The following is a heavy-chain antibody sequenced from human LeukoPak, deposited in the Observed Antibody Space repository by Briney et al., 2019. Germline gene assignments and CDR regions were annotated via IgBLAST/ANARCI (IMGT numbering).Heavy chain of an antibody. CDR2: ITSSSNYI. V-gene: IGHV3-21*01. Sequence: GGSLRLSCAASGFTFSSFSMNWVRQAPGKGLEWVSSITSSSNYIYYASSVRGRFTISRDNAKNSLYLQMNSLRAEDTAVYYRARDLRLWGQGTLVTVSS. J-gene: IGHJ4*02. CDR3: ARDLRL. CDR1: GFTFSSFS.